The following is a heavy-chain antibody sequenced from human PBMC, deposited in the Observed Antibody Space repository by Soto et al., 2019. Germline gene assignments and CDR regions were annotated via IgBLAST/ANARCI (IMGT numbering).Heavy chain of an antibody. Sequence: SLIVSCDSSGFSFKDYAMHWVRQGPGKGLEWVAGVTWNSGRSVYADSVKGQFSISRDNAKNSLYLHMNNLRPDDTALYYCAKDFAWRWAVVTTSTFDNWGQGALVTVSS. J-gene: IGHJ4*02. CDR2: VTWNSGRS. CDR1: GFSFKDYA. V-gene: IGHV3-9*01. CDR3: AKDFAWRWAVVTTSTFDN. D-gene: IGHD4-4*01.